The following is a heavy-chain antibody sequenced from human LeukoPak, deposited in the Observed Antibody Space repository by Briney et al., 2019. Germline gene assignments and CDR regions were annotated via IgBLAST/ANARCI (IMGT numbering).Heavy chain of an antibody. CDR3: ARETYSNILTGTDY. Sequence: ASVKVSCKASGYTFTGYYIRWVRQAPGQGLEWLGWISTYDDNIKYAQSLQGRLTLTIDTSTSTAYMELRSLTSADTAVYYCARETYSNILTGTDYWGPGTLVTVSS. J-gene: IGHJ4*02. D-gene: IGHD3-9*01. CDR2: ISTYDDNI. CDR1: GYTFTGYY. V-gene: IGHV1-18*04.